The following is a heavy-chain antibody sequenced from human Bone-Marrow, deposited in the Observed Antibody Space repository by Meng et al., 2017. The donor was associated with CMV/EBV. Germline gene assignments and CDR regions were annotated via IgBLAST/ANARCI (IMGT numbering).Heavy chain of an antibody. Sequence: SETLSLTCTVSGGSISSSSYYWGWIRQPPGKGLEWIGSIYYSGSTYYNPSLKSRVTISVDTSKNQFSLKLSSVTAADTAVYYCARAMIPPRGWFDPWGQGTLVTASS. CDR1: GGSISSSSYY. CDR2: IYYSGST. J-gene: IGHJ5*02. CDR3: ARAMIPPRGWFDP. D-gene: IGHD3-22*01. V-gene: IGHV4-39*07.